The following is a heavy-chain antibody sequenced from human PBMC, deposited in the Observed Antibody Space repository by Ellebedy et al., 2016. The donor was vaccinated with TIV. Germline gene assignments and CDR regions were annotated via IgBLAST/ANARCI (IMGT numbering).Heavy chain of an antibody. CDR1: GFTFDDYA. CDR2: ISGDGGST. J-gene: IGHJ2*01. Sequence: GESLKISCAASGFTFDDYAMHWVRQAPGKGLEWVSLISGDGGSTYYADSVKGRFTISRDNSKNSLYLQMNSLRTEDTALYYCAKERVAASHWYFDLWGRGTLVTVSS. V-gene: IGHV3-43*02. D-gene: IGHD2-15*01. CDR3: AKERVAASHWYFDL.